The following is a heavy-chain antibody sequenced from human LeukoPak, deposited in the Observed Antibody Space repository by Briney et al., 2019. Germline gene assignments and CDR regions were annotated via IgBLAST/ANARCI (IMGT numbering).Heavy chain of an antibody. Sequence: SETLSLTCTVSGGSISSNSYYWGWIRQSPGKGLGWIGSIYYSGITYYNPSLKSRVTISVDTSKIQFSLKLTSVTATDTAVYYCARDHGNGYDYDAFDIWGQGTMVTVSS. CDR3: ARDHGNGYDYDAFDI. CDR1: GGSISSNSYY. V-gene: IGHV4-39*07. D-gene: IGHD5-12*01. CDR2: IYYSGIT. J-gene: IGHJ3*02.